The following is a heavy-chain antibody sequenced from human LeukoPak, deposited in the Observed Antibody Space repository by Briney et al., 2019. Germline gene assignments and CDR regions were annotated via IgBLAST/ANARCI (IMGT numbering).Heavy chain of an antibody. V-gene: IGHV4-61*01. CDR1: GGSVNSGSSY. D-gene: IGHD1-26*01. Sequence: PETLSLTCTVSGGSVNSGSSYWSWIRQPPGKGLEWIGCISYSGSTNYNPSLRSRVTMSLDTSKNQFSLTLSSVTAADTAVYFCATRRVGATFDYWGQGTLVTVSS. J-gene: IGHJ4*02. CDR3: ATRRVGATFDY. CDR2: ISYSGST.